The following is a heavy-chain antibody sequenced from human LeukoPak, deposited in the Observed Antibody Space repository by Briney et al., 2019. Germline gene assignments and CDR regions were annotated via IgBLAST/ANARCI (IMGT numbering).Heavy chain of an antibody. CDR2: ISDNGRRK. Sequence: AGGSLRLSCAASGFTFSSYAIHWVRQAPGKGLEWVALISDNGRRKEYADSVKGRFTIDRVNSRNTVYLQMNSLRPDDTAIYFCARQEARGYYYEGLDYWGQGNLVTVSS. CDR3: ARQEARGYYYEGLDY. D-gene: IGHD3-22*01. CDR1: GFTFSSYA. V-gene: IGHV3-30*04. J-gene: IGHJ4*02.